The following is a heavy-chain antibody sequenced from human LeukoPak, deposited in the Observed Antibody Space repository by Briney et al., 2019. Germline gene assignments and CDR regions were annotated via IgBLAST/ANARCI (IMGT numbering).Heavy chain of an antibody. J-gene: IGHJ6*02. V-gene: IGHV3-30*02. Sequence: GGSLRLSCAASGFTFSSYGMHWVRQAPGKGLEWVAFIRYDGSNKYYADSVKGRFTISRDNSKNTLYLQMNSLRAEDTAVYYCARAGAYCSGGSCYSVRSYYYYGMDVWGQGTTVTVSS. CDR1: GFTFSSYG. D-gene: IGHD2-15*01. CDR2: IRYDGSNK. CDR3: ARAGAYCSGGSCYSVRSYYYYGMDV.